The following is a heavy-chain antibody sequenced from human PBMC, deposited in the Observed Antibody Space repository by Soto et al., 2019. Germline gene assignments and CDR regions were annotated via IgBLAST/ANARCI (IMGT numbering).Heavy chain of an antibody. Sequence: GASVKVSCKASGGTFSSYAISWVRQAPGQGLEWMGGIIPIFGTANYAQKFQGRVTITADKSTSTAYMELSSLRSEDTAVYYCARLNNGGDYLHFDYWGQGTLVTVSS. CDR3: ARLNNGGDYLHFDY. J-gene: IGHJ4*02. CDR2: IIPIFGTA. D-gene: IGHD4-17*01. V-gene: IGHV1-69*06. CDR1: GGTFSSYA.